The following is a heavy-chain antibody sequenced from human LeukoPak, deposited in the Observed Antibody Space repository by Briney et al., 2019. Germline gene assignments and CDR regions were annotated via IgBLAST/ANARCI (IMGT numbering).Heavy chain of an antibody. CDR1: GFTFSSYS. D-gene: IGHD2-21*02. Sequence: GGSLRLSCAASGFTFSSYSMNWVRQAPGKGLEWVSSISSSYIYYADSVKGRFTISRDNATNSLYLQMNSLRAEDTAVYYCASVVVTVDYWGQGTLVTVSS. J-gene: IGHJ4*02. CDR3: ASVVVTVDY. CDR2: ISSSYI. V-gene: IGHV3-21*01.